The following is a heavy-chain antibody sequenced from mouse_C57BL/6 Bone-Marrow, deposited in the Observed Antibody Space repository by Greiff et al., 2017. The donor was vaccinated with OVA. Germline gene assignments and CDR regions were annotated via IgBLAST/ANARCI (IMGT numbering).Heavy chain of an antibody. V-gene: IGHV6-3*01. J-gene: IGHJ4*01. CDR3: TAPWVLYYAMDY. CDR1: GFTFSNYW. CDR2: IRLKSDNYAT. Sequence: EVQLQESGGGLVQPGGSMKLSCVASGFTFSNYWMNWVRQSPEKGLEWVAQIRLKSDNYATHYAESVKGRFTISRDDSKSSVYLQMNNLRAEDTGIYYCTAPWVLYYAMDYWGQGTSVTVSS. D-gene: IGHD4-1*01.